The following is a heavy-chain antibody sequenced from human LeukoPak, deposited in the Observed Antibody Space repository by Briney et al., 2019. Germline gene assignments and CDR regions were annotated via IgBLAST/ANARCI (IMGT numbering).Heavy chain of an antibody. V-gene: IGHV3-23*01. Sequence: GGSLRLSCATSGFTFSNYAMSWVRQAPGKGLEWVSAISGSGGSTYYADSVKGRFTISRDNSKNTLYLQMNSLRAEDTAVYYCAGDYYDSSGYYTGDYWGQGTLVTVSS. CDR2: ISGSGGST. CDR1: GFTFSNYA. CDR3: AGDYYDSSGYYTGDY. D-gene: IGHD3-22*01. J-gene: IGHJ4*02.